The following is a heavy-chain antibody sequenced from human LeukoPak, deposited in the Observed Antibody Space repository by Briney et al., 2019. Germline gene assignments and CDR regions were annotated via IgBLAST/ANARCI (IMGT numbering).Heavy chain of an antibody. V-gene: IGHV1-18*01. CDR2: ISAYNGNT. Sequence: GASVKVSCKASGYTFTSYGISWGRQAPGQGLEWMGWISAYNGNTNYAQKLQGRVTMTTDTSTSTAYMELRSLRSDDTAVYYCAREIWFGELSVAFDIWGQGTMVTVSS. CDR1: GYTFTSYG. D-gene: IGHD3-10*01. J-gene: IGHJ3*02. CDR3: AREIWFGELSVAFDI.